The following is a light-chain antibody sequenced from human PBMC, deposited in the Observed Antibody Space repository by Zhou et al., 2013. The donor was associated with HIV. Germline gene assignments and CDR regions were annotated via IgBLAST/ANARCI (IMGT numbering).Light chain of an antibody. V-gene: IGKV1-39*01. J-gene: IGKJ4*01. Sequence: DIQMTQSPSSLSASVGDRVTITCRASQRISSYVNWYQQKPGKAPKLLIYAASSLESGVPSRFSGSGSGTDFTLTIGGLQPEDFATYYCQQSDTTPLTFGGGTKVEIK. CDR2: AAS. CDR3: QQSDTTPLT. CDR1: QRISSY.